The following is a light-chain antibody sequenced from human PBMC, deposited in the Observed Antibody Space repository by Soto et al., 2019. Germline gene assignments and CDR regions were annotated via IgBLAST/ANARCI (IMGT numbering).Light chain of an antibody. CDR1: QSISRD. CDR3: QQNYSTPLA. V-gene: IGKV1-39*01. J-gene: IGKJ4*01. CDR2: AAS. Sequence: GDRVTITCRASQSISRDLNWYQQKPGKAPNLLIYAASTLESGVPSRFSGSGSGTDFTLTISSLQLEDFATYYCQQNYSTPLAFGGGTKVDIK.